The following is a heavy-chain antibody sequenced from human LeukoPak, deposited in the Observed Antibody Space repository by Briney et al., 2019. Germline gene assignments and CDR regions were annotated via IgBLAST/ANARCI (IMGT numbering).Heavy chain of an antibody. CDR3: AREAAAGSNWFDP. CDR2: IYHSGST. Sequence: SETLSLTCAVSGYSISSGYYWGWIRQPPGKGLEWIGSIYHSGSTYYNPSLKSRVTISVDTSKNQFSLKLSSVTAADTAVYYCAREAAAGSNWFDPWGQGILVTVSS. J-gene: IGHJ5*02. CDR1: GYSISSGYY. D-gene: IGHD6-13*01. V-gene: IGHV4-38-2*02.